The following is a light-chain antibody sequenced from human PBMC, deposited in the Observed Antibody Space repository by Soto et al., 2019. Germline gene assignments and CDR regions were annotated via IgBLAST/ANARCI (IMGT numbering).Light chain of an antibody. V-gene: IGKV3-20*01. CDR3: QQYGSSPL. CDR2: GAS. Sequence: EIVLTQSPGTLSLSPGERATLSCRASQSVSSSYLAWYQQKPGQSPRLLIYGASSKATGIPERLSGSGSGTDFPLTISRLEPEDFAVYYCQQYGSSPLFGQGTRLEIK. CDR1: QSVSSSY. J-gene: IGKJ5*01.